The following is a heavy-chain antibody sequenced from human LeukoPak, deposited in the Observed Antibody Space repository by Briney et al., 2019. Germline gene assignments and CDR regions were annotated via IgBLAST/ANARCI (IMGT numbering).Heavy chain of an antibody. CDR1: GFTFSSYS. V-gene: IGHV3-48*04. D-gene: IGHD1-14*01. CDR2: ISSSSSTI. CDR3: AREGRKSTGWFDP. J-gene: IGHJ5*02. Sequence: GGSLRLSCAASGFTFSSYSMNWVRQAPGKGLEWVSYISSSSSTIYYADSVKGRFTISRDNAKNSLYLQMNSLRAEDTAVYYCAREGRKSTGWFDPWGQGTLVTVPS.